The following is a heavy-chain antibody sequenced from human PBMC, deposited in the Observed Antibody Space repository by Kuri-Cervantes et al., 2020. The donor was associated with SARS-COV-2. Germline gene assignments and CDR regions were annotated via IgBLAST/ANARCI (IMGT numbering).Heavy chain of an antibody. V-gene: IGHV4-39*01. J-gene: IGHJ4*02. CDR2: IYYSGST. CDR1: GGSISSSSYY. Sequence: SETLSLTCTVSGGSISSSSYYWGWIRQPPGKGLEWTGSIYYSGSTYYNPSLKSRVTISVDTSKNQFSLKLSSVTAADTAVYYCARHEYSSSWVDYWGQGTLVTVSS. D-gene: IGHD6-13*01. CDR3: ARHEYSSSWVDY.